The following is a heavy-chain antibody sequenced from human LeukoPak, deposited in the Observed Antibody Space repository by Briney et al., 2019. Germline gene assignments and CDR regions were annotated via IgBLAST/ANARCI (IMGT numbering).Heavy chain of an antibody. V-gene: IGHV3-9*01. CDR1: GFTFDDYT. D-gene: IGHD3-3*01. CDR2: ISWNSGSI. Sequence: GRSLRLSCAASGFTFDDYTMLWVRQAPGEGLVWVLGISWNSGSIGYADSVKGRFTISRDNAKNSLYLQMNSLRAEDTAVYYCARVEEGSSGYWGQGTLVTVSS. J-gene: IGHJ4*02. CDR3: ARVEEGSSGY.